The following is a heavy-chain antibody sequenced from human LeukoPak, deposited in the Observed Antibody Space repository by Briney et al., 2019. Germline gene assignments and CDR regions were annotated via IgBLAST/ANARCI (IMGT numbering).Heavy chain of an antibody. CDR2: INPNSGGT. V-gene: IGHV1-2*02. CDR3: ARAISSSWYPTYYYYYYMDV. CDR1: GYTFTGYY. D-gene: IGHD6-13*01. J-gene: IGHJ6*03. Sequence: ASVKVSCKASGYTFTGYYMHWVRQAPGQGLEWMGWINPNSGGTNYAQKFQGRVTMTRDTSISTAYMELRSLRSDDTAVYYCARAISSSWYPTYYYYYYMDVWGKGTTVTVSS.